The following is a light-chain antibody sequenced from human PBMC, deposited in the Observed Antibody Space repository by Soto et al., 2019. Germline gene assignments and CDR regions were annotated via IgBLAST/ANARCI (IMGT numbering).Light chain of an antibody. J-gene: IGKJ4*01. Sequence: EVVMTQSPATRSVSPGERATLSCRASQSVSSLLAWYQQKPGQAPRLLIYGASTRATGIPDRFSASGYGKEFALTISCLQSGDFAVYYCQQYNNWPLTFGGGTKVEIK. CDR1: QSVSSL. CDR3: QQYNNWPLT. CDR2: GAS. V-gene: IGKV3-15*01.